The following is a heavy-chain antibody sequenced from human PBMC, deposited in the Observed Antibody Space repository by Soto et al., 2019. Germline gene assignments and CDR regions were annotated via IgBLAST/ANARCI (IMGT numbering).Heavy chain of an antibody. J-gene: IGHJ4*02. D-gene: IGHD6-19*01. V-gene: IGHV4-59*01. CDR2: VHHSGST. CDR1: GGSIVSYY. CDR3: AREVRNSDGWYWDY. Sequence: PSETLSLTCTVSGGSIVSYYWSWIRQSPEKGLEWIGYVHHSGSTLYSPSLNNRATVSLDRPNNQFSLKLTSVTAADTAFYYCAREVRNSDGWYWDYWGQGALVTVSS.